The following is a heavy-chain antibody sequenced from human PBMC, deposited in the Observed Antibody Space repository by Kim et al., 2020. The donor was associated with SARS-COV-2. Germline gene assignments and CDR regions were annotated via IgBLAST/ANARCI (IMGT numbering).Heavy chain of an antibody. V-gene: IGHV4-59*13. CDR3: ARGGSAMVRAGGWFDP. CDR2: IYYSGST. CDR1: GGSISSYY. Sequence: SETLSLTCTVSGGSISSYYWSWIRQPPGKGLEWIGYIYYSGSTNYNPSLKSRVTISVDTSKNQFSLKLSSVTAADTAVYYCARGGSAMVRAGGWFDPWGQGTLVTVSS. J-gene: IGHJ5*02. D-gene: IGHD5-18*01.